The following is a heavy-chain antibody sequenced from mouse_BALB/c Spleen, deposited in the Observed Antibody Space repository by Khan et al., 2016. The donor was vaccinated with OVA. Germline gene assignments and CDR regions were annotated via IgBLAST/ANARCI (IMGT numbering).Heavy chain of an antibody. CDR2: ISYSGVT. V-gene: IGHV3-2*02. CDR1: GYSITSGYA. CDR3: GRGIYYGYYFDY. J-gene: IGHJ2*01. D-gene: IGHD1-1*01. Sequence: EVQLQESGPGLVKPSQSLSLTCTVTGYSITSGYAWNWIRQFPGNKLEWMGYISYSGVTSYTPSLKSRISITRDTSKNQFFLQLNSVTTEDTATCYSGRGIYYGYYFDYWGQGTTLTVSS.